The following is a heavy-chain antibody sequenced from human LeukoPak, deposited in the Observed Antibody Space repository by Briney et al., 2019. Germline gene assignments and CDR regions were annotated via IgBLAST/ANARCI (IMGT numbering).Heavy chain of an antibody. D-gene: IGHD6-13*01. CDR1: GYTFTSHD. CDR3: ARAPHVYSSSCDY. Sequence: HRASVKVSCKASGYTFTSHDINWVRQATGQGLEWMGWMNPNSGNTGYAQKFQGRVTMTRDTSINTAYMELSNLRSEDTAMYYCARAPHVYSSSCDYWGQGTLVTVSS. J-gene: IGHJ4*02. V-gene: IGHV1-8*01. CDR2: MNPNSGNT.